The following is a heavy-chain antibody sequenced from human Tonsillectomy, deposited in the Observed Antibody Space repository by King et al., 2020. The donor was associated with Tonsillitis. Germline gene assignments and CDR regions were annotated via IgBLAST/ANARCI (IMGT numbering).Heavy chain of an antibody. Sequence: EVQLVESGGGLVQPGGSLRLSCAASGFTFSSYWMSWVRQAPGKGLEWVANIKQDGSEKYYVDSVKGRFTISRDNAKNSLYLQMNSLRAEDTAVYYCASDLYYYDSSGYSAADYWGQGTLVTVSS. J-gene: IGHJ4*02. V-gene: IGHV3-7*01. CDR2: IKQDGSEK. CDR3: ASDLYYYDSSGYSAADY. CDR1: GFTFSSYW. D-gene: IGHD3-22*01.